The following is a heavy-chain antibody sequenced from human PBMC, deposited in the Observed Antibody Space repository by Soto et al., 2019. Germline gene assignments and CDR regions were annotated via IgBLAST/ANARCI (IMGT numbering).Heavy chain of an antibody. CDR3: TRAYVMDV. J-gene: IGHJ6*02. D-gene: IGHD3-10*02. CDR2: ISTTSTYI. CDR1: GFTFSGDS. V-gene: IGHV3-21*01. Sequence: GGSLRLSCAASGFTFSGDSINWVRQAPWKGLEWVSSISTTSTYIYYADSVKGRFTISRDNANNSLHLQMNSLRAEDTAVYYCTRAYVMDVSGQGTTVTLSS.